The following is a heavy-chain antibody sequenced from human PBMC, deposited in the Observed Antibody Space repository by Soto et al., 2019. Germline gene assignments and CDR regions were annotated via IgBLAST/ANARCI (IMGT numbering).Heavy chain of an antibody. CDR3: TTSRGSWGGYDWPYYFDY. Sequence: GGSLRLSCAASGFTFSNAWMSWVRQAPGKGLEWVGRIKSKTDGGTTDYAAPVKGRFTISRDDSKNTLYLQMNSLKTEDTAVYYCTTSRGSWGGYDWPYYFDYWGQGTLVTVSS. CDR2: IKSKTDGGTT. J-gene: IGHJ4*02. V-gene: IGHV3-15*01. D-gene: IGHD5-12*01. CDR1: GFTFSNAW.